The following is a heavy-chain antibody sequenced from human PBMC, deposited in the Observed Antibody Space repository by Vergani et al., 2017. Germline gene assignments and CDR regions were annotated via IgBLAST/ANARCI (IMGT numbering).Heavy chain of an antibody. Sequence: EVQLVQSGAEVKKPGESLKISCKGSGYSFTSYWIGWVRQMPGKGLEWMGIIYPGDSDTRYSPSLQGQVTISADKSISTAYLQWSSLKASDTAMYYCARLPTWIQLWPPLGMDVWGQGTTVTVSS. J-gene: IGHJ6*02. CDR1: GYSFTSYW. D-gene: IGHD5-18*01. CDR3: ARLPTWIQLWPPLGMDV. CDR2: IYPGDSDT. V-gene: IGHV5-51*01.